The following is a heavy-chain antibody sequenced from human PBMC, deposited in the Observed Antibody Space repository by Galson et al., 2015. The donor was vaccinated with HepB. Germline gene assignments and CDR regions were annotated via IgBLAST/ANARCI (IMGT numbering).Heavy chain of an antibody. D-gene: IGHD4-17*01. J-gene: IGHJ4*02. V-gene: IGHV4-61*01. CDR3: ARQILGGFTVTTYVDY. Sequence: SETLSLTCTVSGGSVSSGSYYWSWIRQPPGKGLEWIGYIYYSGSTNYNPSLKSRVTISVDTSKNQFSLKLSSVTAADTAVYYCARQILGGFTVTTYVDYWGQGTLVTVSS. CDR1: GGSVSSGSYY. CDR2: IYYSGST.